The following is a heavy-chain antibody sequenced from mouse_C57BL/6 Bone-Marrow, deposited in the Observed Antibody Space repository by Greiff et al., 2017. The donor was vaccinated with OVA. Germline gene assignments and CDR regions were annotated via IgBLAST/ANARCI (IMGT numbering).Heavy chain of an antibody. D-gene: IGHD1-1*01. CDR2: SRNKANDYTT. J-gene: IGHJ4*01. V-gene: IGHV7-1*01. CDR3: ARDANYYGSSHYYAMDY. CDR1: GFTFSDFY. Sequence: EVKLVESGGGLVQSGRSLRLSCATSGFTFSDFYMEWVRQAPGKGLEWIAASRNKANDYTTEYSASVKGRFIVSRDTSQSILYLQMNALRAEDTASYYCARDANYYGSSHYYAMDYWGQGTSVTVSS.